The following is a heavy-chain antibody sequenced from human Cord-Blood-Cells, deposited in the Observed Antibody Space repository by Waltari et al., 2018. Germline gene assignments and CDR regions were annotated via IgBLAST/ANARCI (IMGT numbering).Heavy chain of an antibody. CDR1: GGSISSSSYY. CDR2: IYYSGST. Sequence: QLQLQESGPGLVKPSETLSLTCTVSGGSISSSSYYWGWIRQPPGKGLEWIGSIYYSGSTYYNPSLKSRVTISVATSKNQFSLKLSSVTAADTAVYYCAGFYYYGSGSYFDYWGQGTLVTVSS. V-gene: IGHV4-39*01. CDR3: AGFYYYGSGSYFDY. J-gene: IGHJ4*02. D-gene: IGHD3-10*01.